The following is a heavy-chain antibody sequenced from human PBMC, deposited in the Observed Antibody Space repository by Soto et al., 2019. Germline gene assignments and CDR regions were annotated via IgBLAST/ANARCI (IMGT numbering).Heavy chain of an antibody. Sequence: SETLSLTCAVSGGSFRGYFWSWIRQSPDKGLEWIGEINDSGSTYYNPSFKSRLTIAVDTSKSQISLTLTSVTAADSAVYYCQGGDFWGQGTRVTVSS. V-gene: IGHV4-34*01. D-gene: IGHD3-16*01. CDR3: QGGDF. J-gene: IGHJ4*02. CDR1: GGSFRGYF. CDR2: INDSGST.